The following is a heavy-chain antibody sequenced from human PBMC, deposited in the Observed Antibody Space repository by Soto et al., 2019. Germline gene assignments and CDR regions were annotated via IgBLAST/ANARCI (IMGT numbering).Heavy chain of an antibody. D-gene: IGHD2-15*01. V-gene: IGHV3-21*01. CDR2: ISSSSSYI. J-gene: IGHJ6*02. Sequence: PGGSRRLSCAASGFTFSSYSMNWVRQAPGKGLEWVSSISSSSSYIYYADSVKGRFTISRDNAKNSLYLQMNSLRAEDTAVYYCARVAAISTQPGYYYYDMDVWGQGTTVTVSS. CDR3: ARVAAISTQPGYYYYDMDV. CDR1: GFTFSSYS.